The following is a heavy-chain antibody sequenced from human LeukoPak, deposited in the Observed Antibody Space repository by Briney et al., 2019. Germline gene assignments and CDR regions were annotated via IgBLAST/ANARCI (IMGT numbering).Heavy chain of an antibody. Sequence: SETLSLTCAVYGGSFSGYYWRWIRQPPGKGLEWIGEINHSGSTNYNPSLKSRVTISVDTSKNQFSLKLSSVTAADTAVYYCAAYSSGYYHYFDYWGQGTLVTVSS. V-gene: IGHV4-34*01. CDR1: GGSFSGYY. D-gene: IGHD3-22*01. CDR3: AAYSSGYYHYFDY. J-gene: IGHJ4*02. CDR2: INHSGST.